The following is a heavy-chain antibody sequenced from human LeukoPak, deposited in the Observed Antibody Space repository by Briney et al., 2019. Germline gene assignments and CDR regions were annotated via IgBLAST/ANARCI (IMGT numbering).Heavy chain of an antibody. J-gene: IGHJ6*03. D-gene: IGHD1-14*01. CDR3: ASIRRSVYYNYYMDV. CDR1: GGSISGYY. V-gene: IGHV4-4*09. Sequence: PSETLSLTCTVSGGSISGYYWSWIRQPPGKGLEWIGYIYTSGSTNYNPSLKSRVTISVDTSKNQFSLKLSSVTAADTAGYYCASIRRSVYYNYYMDVRGKGTTVTVSS. CDR2: IYTSGST.